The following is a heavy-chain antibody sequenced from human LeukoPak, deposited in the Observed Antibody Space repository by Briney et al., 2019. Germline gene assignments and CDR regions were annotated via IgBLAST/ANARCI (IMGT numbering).Heavy chain of an antibody. D-gene: IGHD6-13*01. CDR1: GFTFGDYA. CDR3: ARGGIAAAERDY. Sequence: GGSLRLSCTASGFTFGDYAMCWFRQAPGEGLEWVGFIRSKAYGGTTEYAASVKGRFTISRDDSKSIAYLQMNSLKTEDTAVYYCARGGIAAAERDYWGQGTLVTVSS. V-gene: IGHV3-49*03. J-gene: IGHJ4*02. CDR2: IRSKAYGGTT.